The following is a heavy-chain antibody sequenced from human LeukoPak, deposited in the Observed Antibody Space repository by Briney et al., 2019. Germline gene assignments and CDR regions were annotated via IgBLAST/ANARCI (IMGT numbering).Heavy chain of an antibody. D-gene: IGHD5-12*01. J-gene: IGHJ4*02. CDR3: AKDGAWLRFDD. CDR1: GFTFSSYE. V-gene: IGHV3-23*01. CDR2: ISPGGGPT. Sequence: GGSLRLSCAASGFTFSSYEMNWVRQAPGKGLEWVSGISPGGGPTYYADSVKGRFTISRDDPKNTLDLQMENLRVEDTAVYYCAKDGAWLRFDDRGQGILVTVSS.